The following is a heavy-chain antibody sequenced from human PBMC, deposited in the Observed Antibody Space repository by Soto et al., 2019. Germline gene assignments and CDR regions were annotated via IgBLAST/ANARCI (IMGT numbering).Heavy chain of an antibody. J-gene: IGHJ4*02. CDR1: GYTFTNYG. CDR2: ISAYNGNT. V-gene: IGHV1-18*01. D-gene: IGHD3-3*01. Sequence: GASVKVSCKASGYTFTNYGISWVRQAPGQGLEWMGWISAYNGNTNYAQKFQGRVTMTTDTSTTTAYMELRSLRSDDTAVYYCARADYDFWSGTYDYWGQGTLVTVSS. CDR3: ARADYDFWSGTYDY.